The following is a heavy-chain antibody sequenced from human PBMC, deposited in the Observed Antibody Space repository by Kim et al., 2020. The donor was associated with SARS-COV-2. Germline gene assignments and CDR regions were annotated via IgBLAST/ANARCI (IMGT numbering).Heavy chain of an antibody. CDR1: GYTFTGYY. D-gene: IGHD3-3*01. V-gene: IGHV1-2*06. CDR2: INPNSGGT. Sequence: ASVKVSCKASGYTFTGYYMHWVRQAPGQGLEWMGRINPNSGGTNYAQKFQGRVTMTRDTSISTAYMELSRLRSDDTAVYYCASFWSGYYTRDYYYGMDVWGQGTTVTVSS. J-gene: IGHJ6*02. CDR3: ASFWSGYYTRDYYYGMDV.